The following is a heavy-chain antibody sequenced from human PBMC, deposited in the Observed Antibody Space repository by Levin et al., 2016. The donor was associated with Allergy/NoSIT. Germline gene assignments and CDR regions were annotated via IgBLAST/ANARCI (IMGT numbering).Heavy chain of an antibody. J-gene: IGHJ4*02. V-gene: IGHV3-30-3*01. Sequence: GESLKISCAASGFTFSSYAMHWVRQAPGKGLEWVAVISYDGSNKYYADSVKGRFTISRDNSKNTLYLQMNSLRAEDTAVYYCARDMDYGSGSYWGTVDYWGQGTLVTVSS. CDR3: ARDMDYGSGSYWGTVDY. CDR1: GFTFSSYA. D-gene: IGHD3-10*01. CDR2: ISYDGSNK.